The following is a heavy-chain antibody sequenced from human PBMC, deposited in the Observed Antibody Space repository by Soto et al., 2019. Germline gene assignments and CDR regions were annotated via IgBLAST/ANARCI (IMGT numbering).Heavy chain of an antibody. CDR2: IKVDSGYT. V-gene: IGHV1-18*04. CDR1: GYPFIKYG. D-gene: IGHD3-9*01. J-gene: IGHJ5*02. CDR3: ATSYDTGFDP. Sequence: QLPLVQSAAEVKKPGASVRVSCKAYGYPFIKYGIIGIRQAPEQGRGWMGWIKVDSGYTNYAQKFQGRVTMTADTSSDTAFMELRSLRLDDTAVYFCATSYDTGFDPWGQGTLVSVSS.